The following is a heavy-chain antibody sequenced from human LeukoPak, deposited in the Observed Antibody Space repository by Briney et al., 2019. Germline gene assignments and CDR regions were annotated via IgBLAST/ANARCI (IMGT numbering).Heavy chain of an antibody. CDR3: AGGITFGGVIATYTDD. J-gene: IGHJ4*02. CDR2: IIPIFGTA. D-gene: IGHD3-16*02. Sequence: SVKVSCKASGGTFSIYAISWVRQAPGQGLEWMGGIIPIFGTANYAQKFQGRVTITADESTSTAYMELSSLRSEDTAVYYCAGGITFGGVIATYTDDWGQGTLVTVSS. CDR1: GGTFSIYA. V-gene: IGHV1-69*13.